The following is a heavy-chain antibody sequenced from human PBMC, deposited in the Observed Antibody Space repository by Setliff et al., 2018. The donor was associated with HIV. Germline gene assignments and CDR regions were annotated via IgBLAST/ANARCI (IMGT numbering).Heavy chain of an antibody. Sequence: PSETLSLTCTVSGGSISTSYWNWIRQPPGKGLEWIAYIYISGTTNYNPSLKSRVTISLDTSRNQFSLKLCSVTAADTAMYYCAREHCSGGSCNGFDIWGQGTMVTVSS. CDR1: GGSISTSY. J-gene: IGHJ3*02. V-gene: IGHV4-4*09. D-gene: IGHD2-15*01. CDR2: IYISGTT. CDR3: AREHCSGGSCNGFDI.